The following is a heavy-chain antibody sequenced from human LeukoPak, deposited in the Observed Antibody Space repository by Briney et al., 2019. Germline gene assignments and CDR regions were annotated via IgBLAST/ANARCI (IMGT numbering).Heavy chain of an antibody. V-gene: IGHV4-34*01. CDR3: ATKDY. CDR2: IKHSGST. CDR1: GGSFSGYY. J-gene: IGHJ4*02. Sequence: SETLSLTCAVYGGSFSGYYWSWVRQPPGKGLEWIGEIKHSGSTNYNPSLKSRVTISVDTSKNQFSLKLSSVTAADTAVYYCATKDYWGQGTLVTVSS.